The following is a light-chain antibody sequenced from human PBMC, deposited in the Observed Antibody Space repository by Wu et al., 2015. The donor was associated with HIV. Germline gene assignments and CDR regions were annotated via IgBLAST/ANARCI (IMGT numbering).Light chain of an antibody. V-gene: IGKV3-15*01. CDR3: QQYNNWPPNT. CDR1: QSVTSSY. J-gene: IGKJ2*01. CDR2: GTY. Sequence: EIVLTQSPATLSLSPGERATLSCRASQSVTSSYLAWYRQKPGQAPRLLIYGTYTRATGIPARFSGSASGTEFTLTIDSLQSEDFAVYYCQQYNNWPPNTFGQGTKLQLK.